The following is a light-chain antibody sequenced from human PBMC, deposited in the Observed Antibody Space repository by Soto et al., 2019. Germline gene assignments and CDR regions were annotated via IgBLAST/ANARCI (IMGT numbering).Light chain of an antibody. J-gene: IGLJ1*01. CDR3: SSYAGSNNYV. CDR2: AVS. CDR1: SSDVGGYKY. Sequence: LTQPPSASGSPGQSVTISCTGTSSDVGGYKYVSWYQQYPGKAPKLMIYAVSKRPSGVPDRFSGSKSGNTASLTVSGLQAEDEADYYCSSYAGSNNYVFGTGTKVTVL. V-gene: IGLV2-8*01.